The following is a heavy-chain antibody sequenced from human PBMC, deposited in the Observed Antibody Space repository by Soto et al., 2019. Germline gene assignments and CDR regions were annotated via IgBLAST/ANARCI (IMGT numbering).Heavy chain of an antibody. V-gene: IGHV1-2*02. Sequence: ASVKVSCKACGYTFTGYYMHWVRQAPGQGLEWMGWINPNSGGTNYAQKFQGRVTMTRDTSISTAYMELSRLRSDDTAVYYCASSIAARPRLDVWGQGTTVTVSS. CDR1: GYTFTGYY. CDR2: INPNSGGT. D-gene: IGHD6-6*01. CDR3: ASSIAARPRLDV. J-gene: IGHJ6*02.